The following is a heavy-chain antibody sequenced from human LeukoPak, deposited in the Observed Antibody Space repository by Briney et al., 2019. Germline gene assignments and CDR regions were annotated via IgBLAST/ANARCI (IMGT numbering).Heavy chain of an antibody. CDR3: ARGVMGVPAAIRNNYYYMDV. J-gene: IGHJ6*03. D-gene: IGHD2-2*01. CDR1: THTLTSYD. V-gene: IGHV1-8*02. CDR2: MNPNISKT. Sequence: GASGKVSSHAFTHTLTSYDVNWVRPPTRHGREWMGWMNPNISKTGYAKKIQGRVTLTTHTPTSTAYMELSSLRSEDTAVYYCARGVMGVPAAIRNNYYYMDVWGKGTTVTVS.